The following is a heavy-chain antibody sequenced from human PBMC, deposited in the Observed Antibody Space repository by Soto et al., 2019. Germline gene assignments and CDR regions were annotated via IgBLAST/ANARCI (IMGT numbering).Heavy chain of an antibody. CDR3: ARGDVRVVASFDP. Sequence: VRGSCKASGCTFTYYYIHWVRQAPGQGLEWMGWINPNSGGTNYAQKFQGRVTMTRDTSISTAYMELSRLISDDTAVYYCARGDVRVVASFDPWGQGALVTVSS. CDR1: GCTFTYYY. V-gene: IGHV1-2*02. CDR2: INPNSGGT. D-gene: IGHD2-15*01. J-gene: IGHJ5*02.